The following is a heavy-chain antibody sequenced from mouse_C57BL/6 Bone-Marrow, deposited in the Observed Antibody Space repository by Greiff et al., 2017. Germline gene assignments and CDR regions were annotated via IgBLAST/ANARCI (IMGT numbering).Heavy chain of an antibody. J-gene: IGHJ3*01. CDR2: IYPRSGNT. Sequence: VQLQQSGAELARPGASVKLSCKASGYTFTSYGISWVKQRTGQGLEWIGEIYPRSGNTYYNEKFKGKATLTADKSSSTAYMELRSLTSEDSAVYFCAVRQLRLPFAYWCQGTRVTVSA. V-gene: IGHV1-81*01. CDR1: GYTFTSYG. D-gene: IGHD3-2*02. CDR3: AVRQLRLPFAY.